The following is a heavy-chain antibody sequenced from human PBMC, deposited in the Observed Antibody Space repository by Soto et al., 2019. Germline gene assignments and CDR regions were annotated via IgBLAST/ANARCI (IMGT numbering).Heavy chain of an antibody. CDR3: ARAKGYYYGSSGYYYPWFDP. CDR2: IYYSGST. V-gene: IGHV4-59*01. J-gene: IGHJ5*02. D-gene: IGHD3-22*01. Sequence: PSETLSLTCTVSVGSISSYYWSWIRQPPGKGLEWIGYIYYSGSTNYNPSLKSRVTISVDTSKNQFSLKLSSVTAADTAVYYCARAKGYYYGSSGYYYPWFDPWGQGTLVTVSS. CDR1: VGSISSYY.